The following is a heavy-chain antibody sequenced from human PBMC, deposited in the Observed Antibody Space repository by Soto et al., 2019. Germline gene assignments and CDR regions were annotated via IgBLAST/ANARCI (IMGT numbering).Heavy chain of an antibody. D-gene: IGHD1-26*01. V-gene: IGHV3-48*02. CDR2: ISSSSSTI. J-gene: IGHJ4*02. CDR1: GFTFSSYS. Sequence: GGSLRLSCAASGFTFSSYSMNWVRQAPGKGLEWVSYISSSSSTIYYADSVKGRFTISRDNAKNSLYLQMNSLRDEDTAVYYCARDHWSSSGSRMTNFDYWGQGTLVTVSS. CDR3: ARDHWSSSGSRMTNFDY.